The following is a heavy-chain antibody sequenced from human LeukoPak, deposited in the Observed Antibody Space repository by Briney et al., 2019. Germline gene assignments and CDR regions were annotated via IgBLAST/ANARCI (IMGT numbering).Heavy chain of an antibody. CDR2: ISSSSSYI. Sequence: GGSLRLSXAASGFTFSSYSMNWVRQAPGKGLEWVSSISSSSSYIYYADSVKGRFTISRDNAKNSLYLQMNSLRAEDTAVYYCARDSIVGAIGWFDPWGQGTLVTVSS. D-gene: IGHD1-26*01. V-gene: IGHV3-21*01. CDR1: GFTFSSYS. J-gene: IGHJ5*02. CDR3: ARDSIVGAIGWFDP.